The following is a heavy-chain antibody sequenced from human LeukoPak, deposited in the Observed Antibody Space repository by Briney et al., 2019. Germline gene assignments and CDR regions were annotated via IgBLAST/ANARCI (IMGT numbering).Heavy chain of an antibody. CDR1: GGSFSGYY. J-gene: IGHJ6*02. D-gene: IGHD3-10*01. V-gene: IGHV4-34*01. CDR2: INHSGST. CDR3: ARGCQDYYGSGRHRVYYYYYGMDV. Sequence: SETLSLTCAVYGGSFSGYYWSWIRQPPGKGLEWIGEINHSGSTNYNPSLKSRVTISVDTSKNQFSLKLSSVTAADTAVYYCARGCQDYYGSGRHRVYYYYYGMDVWGQGTTVTVSS.